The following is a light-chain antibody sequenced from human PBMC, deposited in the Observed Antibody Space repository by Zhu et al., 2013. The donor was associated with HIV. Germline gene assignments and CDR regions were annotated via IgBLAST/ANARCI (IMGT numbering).Light chain of an antibody. J-gene: IGKJ2*01. CDR3: QQYYSTPYT. Sequence: DIVMTQSPDSLAVSLGERATINCKSSLSLLYSSNNKNYLAWYQHKSGQSPQLLFYWASTRKSGVPDRFSGSGSGTDFTLTISSLQAEDVAVYYCQQYYSTPYTFGQGTKLEIK. V-gene: IGKV4-1*01. CDR2: WAS. CDR1: LSLLYSSNNKNY.